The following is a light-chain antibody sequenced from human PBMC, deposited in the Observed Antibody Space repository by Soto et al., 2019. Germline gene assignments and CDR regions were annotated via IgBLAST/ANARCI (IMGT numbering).Light chain of an antibody. CDR3: SSYTNNGTQV. J-gene: IGLJ2*01. V-gene: IGLV2-14*01. CDR1: SSDIGGYRY. Sequence: QSALTQPASVSGSPGQSITISCTGTSSDIGGYRYVSWYQQHPGTAPKVIIYDVSNRPSGVSSRFSGSKSGNTASLTISGLQAEDEADYHCSSYTNNGTQVFGGGTKLTVL. CDR2: DVS.